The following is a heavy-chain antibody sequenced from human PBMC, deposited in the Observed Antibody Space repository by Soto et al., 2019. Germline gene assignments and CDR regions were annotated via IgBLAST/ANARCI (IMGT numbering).Heavy chain of an antibody. J-gene: IGHJ6*02. CDR3: ARDGSSSPATRDYYYGMDV. Sequence: SVKVSCKAAGGAFSNHAISWVRQAPGQGLEWMGGIIPIFGTANYAQKFQGRVTITADKSTSTAYMELSSLRSEDTAVYYCARDGSSSPATRDYYYGMDVWGQETTVTVSS. V-gene: IGHV1-69*06. D-gene: IGHD6-6*01. CDR1: GGAFSNHA. CDR2: IIPIFGTA.